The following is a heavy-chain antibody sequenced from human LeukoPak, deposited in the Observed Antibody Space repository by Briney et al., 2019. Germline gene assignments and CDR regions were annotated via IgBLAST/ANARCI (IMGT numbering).Heavy chain of an antibody. V-gene: IGHV1-8*01. D-gene: IGHD6-13*01. CDR1: AYTFTSYD. Sequence: ASVTVSCMASAYTFTSYDINWARQATGQGLEWMGWMNPNSGNTGYAQKFQGRVTMTRNTSISTAYMELSSLRSEDTAVYYCARGLMAAADSYYYYMDVWGKGTTVTVSS. CDR3: ARGLMAAADSYYYYMDV. CDR2: MNPNSGNT. J-gene: IGHJ6*03.